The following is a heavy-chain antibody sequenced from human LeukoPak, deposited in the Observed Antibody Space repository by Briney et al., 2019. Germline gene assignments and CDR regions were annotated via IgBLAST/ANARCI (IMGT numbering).Heavy chain of an antibody. CDR1: GFTFSSYG. J-gene: IGHJ4*02. Sequence: GGSLRLSCAASGFTFSSYGMHWVRQAPGKGLEWVAVIWYVGSNKYYADSVKGRFTISRDNSKNTLYLQMNSLRAEDTAVYYCARDKGYYYDSSGYLGYWGQGTLVTVSS. CDR2: IWYVGSNK. V-gene: IGHV3-33*01. CDR3: ARDKGYYYDSSGYLGY. D-gene: IGHD3-22*01.